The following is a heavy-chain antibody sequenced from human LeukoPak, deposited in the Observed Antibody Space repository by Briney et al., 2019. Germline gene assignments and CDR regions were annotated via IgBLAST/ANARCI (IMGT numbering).Heavy chain of an antibody. CDR1: GFTFSSHA. CDR3: ATAYYYGSRGYDPLDY. D-gene: IGHD3-22*01. CDR2: ISGSGGST. J-gene: IGHJ4*02. Sequence: PGGSLRLSCAASGFTFSSHAMSWVRQAPGKGLEWVSGISGSGGSTYYADSVKGRFSISRDNSKNTLYLQMNSLRVEDTAVYYCATAYYYGSRGYDPLDYWGQGTLVTVSS. V-gene: IGHV3-23*01.